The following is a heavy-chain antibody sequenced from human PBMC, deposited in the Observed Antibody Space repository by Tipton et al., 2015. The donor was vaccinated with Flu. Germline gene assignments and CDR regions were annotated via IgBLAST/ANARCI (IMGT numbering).Heavy chain of an antibody. Sequence: CAASGFTFSSYGMHWVRQAPGKGLEWVAVISYDGSNKYYADSVKGRFTISRDNSKNTLYLQMNSLRAEDTAVYYCAKELMVYAISDYYYGLDVWGQGTTVPVSS. CDR2: ISYDGSNK. V-gene: IGHV3-30*18. J-gene: IGHJ6*02. D-gene: IGHD2-8*01. CDR1: GFTFSSYG. CDR3: AKELMVYAISDYYYGLDV.